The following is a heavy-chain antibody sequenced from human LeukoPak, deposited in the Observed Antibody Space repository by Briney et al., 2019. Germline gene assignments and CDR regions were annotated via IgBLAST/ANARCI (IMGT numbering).Heavy chain of an antibody. CDR1: GASITNNAYY. CDR2: MYYSGTS. J-gene: IGHJ6*03. V-gene: IGHV4-39*01. Sequence: PETLSLTCTVSGASITNNAYYWGWIRQPPGKGLEWIGSMYYSGTSYYNPSLKSRVSISRDTSKNQFSLKLSSVTAADTAVYYCASATTVTLYYYHHMDVWGKGTTVTVSS. D-gene: IGHD4-17*01. CDR3: ASATTVTLYYYHHMDV.